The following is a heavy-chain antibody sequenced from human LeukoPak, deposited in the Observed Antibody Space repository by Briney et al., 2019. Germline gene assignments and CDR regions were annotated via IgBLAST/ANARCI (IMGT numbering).Heavy chain of an antibody. V-gene: IGHV3-43*01. D-gene: IGHD3-10*01. J-gene: IGHJ3*02. Sequence: GGSLRLSCAASGFTFDDYTMHWVRQAPGKGLEWVSLISWDGGSTYYADSVKGRFTISRDNAKNSLYLQINSLRAEDTAVYYCARYGSGHAFDIWGQGTMVTVSS. CDR1: GFTFDDYT. CDR3: ARYGSGHAFDI. CDR2: ISWDGGST.